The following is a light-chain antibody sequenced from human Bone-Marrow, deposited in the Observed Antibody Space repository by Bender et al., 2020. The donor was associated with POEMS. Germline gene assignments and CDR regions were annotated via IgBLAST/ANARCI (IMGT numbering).Light chain of an antibody. J-gene: IGLJ7*01. CDR1: SSDVGSYNL. CDR2: EVS. Sequence: QSALTQPASVSGSPGQSITVSCTGTSSDVGSYNLVSWYQQHPGKAPKLMIYEVSKRPSGVPDRFSGSKSGNTASLTVSGLQAEDEADYYCCSYAGTSTFAVFGGGTHLTVL. CDR3: CSYAGTSTFAV. V-gene: IGLV2-23*02.